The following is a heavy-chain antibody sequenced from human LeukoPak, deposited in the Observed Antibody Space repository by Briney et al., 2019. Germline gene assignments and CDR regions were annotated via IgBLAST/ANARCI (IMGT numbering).Heavy chain of an antibody. V-gene: IGHV4-39*07. Sequence: PSETLSLTCTVSGGSISSSSYYWGWIRQPPGKGLGWMGGIYYSGSTYYNPSLKSRVTISVDTSKNQFSLKLSSVTAADTAVYYCARDRIVVVPAAIFDYWGQGTLVTVSS. CDR2: IYYSGST. CDR1: GGSISSSSYY. CDR3: ARDRIVVVPAAIFDY. D-gene: IGHD2-2*01. J-gene: IGHJ4*02.